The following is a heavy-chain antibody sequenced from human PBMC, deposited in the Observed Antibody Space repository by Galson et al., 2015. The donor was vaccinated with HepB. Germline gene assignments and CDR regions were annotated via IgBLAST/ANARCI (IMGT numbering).Heavy chain of an antibody. Sequence: ETLSLTCAVYGGSFSGYYWSWIRQPPGKGLEWIGEINHSGSTNYNPSLKSRVTISVDTSKNQFSLKLSSVTAADTAVYYCARGVRGGFYDYSNYRYYFDYWGQGTLVTVSS. D-gene: IGHD4-11*01. CDR2: INHSGST. CDR3: ARGVRGGFYDYSNYRYYFDY. CDR1: GGSFSGYY. J-gene: IGHJ4*02. V-gene: IGHV4-34*01.